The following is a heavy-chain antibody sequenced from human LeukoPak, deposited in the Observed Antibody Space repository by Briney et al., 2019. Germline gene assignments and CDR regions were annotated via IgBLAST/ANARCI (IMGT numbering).Heavy chain of an antibody. CDR1: GGSISVPSYY. CDR3: ARRVVPAANYWYFDL. Sequence: PSETLSLTCTVSGGSISVPSYYWSWIRQPPGKGLEWIGYIYYSGSTNYNPSLKSRVTISVDTSKNQFSLKLSSVTAADTAVYYCARRVVPAANYWYFDLWGRGTLVTVSS. J-gene: IGHJ2*01. CDR2: IYYSGST. D-gene: IGHD2-2*01. V-gene: IGHV4-61*01.